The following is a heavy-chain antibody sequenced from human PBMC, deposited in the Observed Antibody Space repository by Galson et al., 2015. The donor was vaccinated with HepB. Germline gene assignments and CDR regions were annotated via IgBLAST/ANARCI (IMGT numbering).Heavy chain of an antibody. D-gene: IGHD3-10*01. CDR3: ASGAPGSGYYYYGMDV. V-gene: IGHV1-3*01. CDR1: GYTLTTYS. Sequence: SVKVSCKASGYTLTTYSINWVRQAPGQRLEWMGWINAVNGNTKYSQNFQGRVTITTDTSANTAYMELSSLRSDDSAVYYCASGAPGSGYYYYGMDVWGQGTTVIVSS. J-gene: IGHJ6*02. CDR2: INAVNGNT.